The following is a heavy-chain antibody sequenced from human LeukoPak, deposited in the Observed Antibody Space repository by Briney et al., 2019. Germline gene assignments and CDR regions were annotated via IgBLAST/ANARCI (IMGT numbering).Heavy chain of an antibody. CDR3: ARQSRNRDIVVVPAATWFDP. CDR1: GGSISSSSYY. J-gene: IGHJ5*02. Sequence: SETLSLTCTVSGGSISSSSYYWGWIRQPPGKGLEWIGSLYYSGSTYYNPCLKSRVTISVDTSKNQFSLKLSSVTAADTAVYYCARQSRNRDIVVVPAATWFDPWGQGTLVTVSS. D-gene: IGHD2-2*01. V-gene: IGHV4-39*01. CDR2: LYYSGST.